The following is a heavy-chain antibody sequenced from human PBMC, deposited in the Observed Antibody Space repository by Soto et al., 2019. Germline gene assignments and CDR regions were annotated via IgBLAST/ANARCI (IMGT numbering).Heavy chain of an antibody. J-gene: IGHJ5*02. Sequence: GASGKVSCKASVYTFTSYGISWVRQAPGQGLEWMGWISAYNGNTNYAQKLQGRVTMTTDTSTSTAYMELRSLRSDDTAVYYCTRNGSGSYNPNWFDPWGPRNQVTVSS. CDR2: ISAYNGNT. D-gene: IGHD3-10*01. CDR3: TRNGSGSYNPNWFDP. V-gene: IGHV1-18*01. CDR1: VYTFTSYG.